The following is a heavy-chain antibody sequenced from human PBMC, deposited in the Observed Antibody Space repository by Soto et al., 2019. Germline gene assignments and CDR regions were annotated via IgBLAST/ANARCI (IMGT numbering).Heavy chain of an antibody. J-gene: IGHJ3*01. CDR1: GFTFNIYA. D-gene: IGHD3-9*01. Sequence: QLLGSGGGLVQPGGSLRLSCEASGFTFNIYAMTWVLQAPGKGLEWVSNIGSTGTTTYYADSVKGRFAISRDNSKSTLYLQMNSLRAEDTAVYYCATVARYDDFDVWGQGTMVTVSS. CDR2: IGSTGTTT. V-gene: IGHV3-23*01. CDR3: ATVARYDDFDV.